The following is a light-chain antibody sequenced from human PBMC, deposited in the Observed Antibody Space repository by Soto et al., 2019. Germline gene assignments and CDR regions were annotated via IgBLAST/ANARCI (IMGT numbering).Light chain of an antibody. J-gene: IGKJ1*01. V-gene: IGKV3-20*01. CDR3: QQYNNWPT. CDR2: GAS. Sequence: IVLTQSPGTLSLSPGERVTLSCRASHSVPTNYLAWYQQKPGQSPRLLIYGASTRATGIPERFSGSGSGTDFTLTISRLEPEDFAVYYCQQYNNWPTFGQGTKVDIK. CDR1: HSVPTNY.